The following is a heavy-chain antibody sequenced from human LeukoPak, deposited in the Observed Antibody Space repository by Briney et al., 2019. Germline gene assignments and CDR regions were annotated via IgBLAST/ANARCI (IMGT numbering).Heavy chain of an antibody. D-gene: IGHD5-18*01. J-gene: IGHJ4*02. CDR3: VRGFTYVIY. Sequence: GGSLRLSCAASGFTFTTYWMTWVRQAPGKGLEWVANIKQDGSGKYYVDSVKGRFTISRDNAKNSLYLQMNSLRAEDTAVYYCVRGFTYVIYWGQGTLVTASS. CDR2: IKQDGSGK. CDR1: GFTFTTYW. V-gene: IGHV3-7*05.